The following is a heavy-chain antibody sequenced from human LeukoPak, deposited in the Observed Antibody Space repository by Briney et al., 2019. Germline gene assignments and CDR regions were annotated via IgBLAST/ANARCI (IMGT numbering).Heavy chain of an antibody. D-gene: IGHD3-22*01. CDR2: ISSSSSYI. CDR3: ARDQAGDFYDTGAFDI. Sequence: GGSLRLSCAASGFTFSSYSMNWVRQAPGKGLEWVSSISSSSSYIYYADSVKGRFTTSRDNAKNSLYLQMNSLRAEDTAVYYCARDQAGDFYDTGAFDIWGQGTMVTVSS. CDR1: GFTFSSYS. J-gene: IGHJ3*02. V-gene: IGHV3-21*01.